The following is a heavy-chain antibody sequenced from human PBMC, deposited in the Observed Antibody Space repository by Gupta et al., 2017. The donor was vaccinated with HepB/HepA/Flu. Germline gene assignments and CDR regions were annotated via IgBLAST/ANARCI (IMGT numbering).Heavy chain of an antibody. CDR2: NDWEEDK. J-gene: IGHJ4*02. Sequence: HGTLRESAPALVKPTPTLTLTCSFSGFPLSTGGRCVSWIRQPPGKALEWLARNDWEEDKYYRASLEDRYSMAKDTSKNPVFLRMANSYPYDTATEDCVRLNRDGYRRPYLEEWGQGSRGTVSS. V-gene: IGHV2-70*15. D-gene: IGHD5-24*01. CDR3: VRLNRDGYRRPYLEE. CDR1: GFPLSTGGRC.